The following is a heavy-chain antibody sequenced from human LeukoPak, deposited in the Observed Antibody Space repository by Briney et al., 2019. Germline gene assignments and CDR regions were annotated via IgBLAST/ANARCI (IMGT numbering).Heavy chain of an antibody. CDR3: ARAGYSSGWYGYLDY. V-gene: IGHV4-59*08. J-gene: IGHJ4*02. CDR2: VDYSGST. Sequence: PSETLSLTCTVSGGSISSYFWTWIRQPPGKGLEWIGSVDYSGSTNYSPSLESRVTISVDTSKNQFSLKLTSVTAADTAVYHCARAGYSSGWYGYLDYWGQGTLVTVSS. D-gene: IGHD6-19*01. CDR1: GGSISSYF.